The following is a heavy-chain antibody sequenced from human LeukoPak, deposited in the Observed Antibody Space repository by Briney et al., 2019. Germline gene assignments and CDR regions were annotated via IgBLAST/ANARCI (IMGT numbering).Heavy chain of an antibody. CDR1: GFTFSSYA. Sequence: PGGSLRLSCAASGFTFSSYAMSWVRQAPGKGLEWVSAISGSGGSTYYADSVKGRFTISRDNSKNTLYLQMNSLRAEDTAVYYCAKDQGSYSSGRTFDYYYYMDVWGKGTTVTVSS. CDR2: ISGSGGST. D-gene: IGHD6-19*01. V-gene: IGHV3-23*01. CDR3: AKDQGSYSSGRTFDYYYYMDV. J-gene: IGHJ6*03.